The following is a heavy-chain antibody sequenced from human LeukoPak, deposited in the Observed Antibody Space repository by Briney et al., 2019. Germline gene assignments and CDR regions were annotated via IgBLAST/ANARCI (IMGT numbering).Heavy chain of an antibody. CDR3: VRDMIAAAGAGG. D-gene: IGHD6-13*01. J-gene: IGHJ4*02. CDR1: GYTFTDYP. Sequence: GASVKVSCKASGYTFTDYPMHWVRQAPGQGLEWMGWINPNSGGTDYAQKFQGRVTMTRVTSISTAYLEVTRLTSDDTAVYFCVRDMIAAAGAGGWGQGTLVTVSS. CDR2: INPNSGGT. V-gene: IGHV1-2*02.